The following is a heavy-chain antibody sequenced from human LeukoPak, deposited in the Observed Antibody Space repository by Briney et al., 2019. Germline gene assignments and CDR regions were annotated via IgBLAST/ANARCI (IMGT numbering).Heavy chain of an antibody. CDR2: ISSSSSYI. V-gene: IGHV3-21*01. J-gene: IGHJ3*02. D-gene: IGHD2-2*03. Sequence: PGGSLRLSCAASGFTFSSYSMNWVRQAPGKGLEWVSSISSSSSYIYYADSVKGRFTISRDNAKNSLYLQMNSLRAEDTAVYYCAGKGGHGYDAFDIWGQGTMVTVSS. CDR1: GFTFSSYS. CDR3: AGKGGHGYDAFDI.